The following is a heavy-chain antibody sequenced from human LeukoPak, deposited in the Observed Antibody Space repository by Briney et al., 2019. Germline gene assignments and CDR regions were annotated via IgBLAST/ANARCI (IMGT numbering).Heavy chain of an antibody. CDR1: GFSFSSYA. CDR3: AKFNANSSGYDYDY. V-gene: IGHV3-23*01. J-gene: IGHJ4*02. CDR2: TSGSGGST. Sequence: PGGSLRLSCAASGFSFSSYAMSWVRQAPGKGLEWVSGTSGSGGSTYYADSVKGRFTISRDNSKSTLYLQMNSLRAEDTAVYYCAKFNANSSGYDYDYWGQGTLVTVSS. D-gene: IGHD3-22*01.